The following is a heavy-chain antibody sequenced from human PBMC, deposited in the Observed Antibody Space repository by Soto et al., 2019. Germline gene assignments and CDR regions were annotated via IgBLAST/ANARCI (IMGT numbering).Heavy chain of an antibody. Sequence: PGGSLRLSCAASGFTFSDYYMSWIRQAPGKGLEWVSYISSSSSYTNYADSVKGRFTISRDNAKNSLYLQMNSLRAEDTGVYYCASVQQLVRYVDYWGQGTLVTVSS. CDR2: ISSSSSYT. D-gene: IGHD6-13*01. CDR3: ASVQQLVRYVDY. CDR1: GFTFSDYY. J-gene: IGHJ4*02. V-gene: IGHV3-11*06.